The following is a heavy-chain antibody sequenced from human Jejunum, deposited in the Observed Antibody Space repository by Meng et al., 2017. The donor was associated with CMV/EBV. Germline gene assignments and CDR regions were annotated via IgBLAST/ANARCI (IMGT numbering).Heavy chain of an antibody. Sequence: AFTVTGYSITCVRQAPGKGLEGLSYISGSSTYIYHADSVKGRFTISRDNAKNSVYLQMNGLRAEDAAVYYCARAIDYGDPNWFDTWGQGTLVTVSS. J-gene: IGHJ5*02. CDR3: ARAIDYGDPNWFDT. CDR1: AFTVTGYS. D-gene: IGHD4-17*01. V-gene: IGHV3-21*01. CDR2: ISGSSTYI.